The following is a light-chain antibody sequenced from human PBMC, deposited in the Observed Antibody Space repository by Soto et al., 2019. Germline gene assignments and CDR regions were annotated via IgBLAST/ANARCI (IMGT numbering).Light chain of an antibody. CDR1: RSISDW. CDR3: LQYSSHSWT. V-gene: IGKV1-5*01. J-gene: IGKJ1*01. Sequence: DIQMTQSPSSLSPSVGDRVTITCRASRSISDWLAWYQQKPGXAPELLIFDASNLKSGFSSRFSGSGSGTEFTLTISRLQHDDVATYYCLQYSSHSWTFGQGTKV. CDR2: DAS.